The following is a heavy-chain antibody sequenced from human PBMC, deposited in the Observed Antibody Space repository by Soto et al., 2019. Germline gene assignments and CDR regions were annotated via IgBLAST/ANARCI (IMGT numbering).Heavy chain of an antibody. CDR1: GYTFTSYG. V-gene: IGHV1-18*01. CDR2: ISAYNGNT. Sequence: QVQLVQSGAEVKKPGASVKVSCKASGYTFTSYGIIWVRQAPGQGLEWMGWISAYNGNTNYAQKLQGRVTMTTDTSTSTAYMELRSLRSDDTAVYYCARDRARILWFWEEIAYWGQGTLVTVSS. D-gene: IGHD3-10*01. CDR3: ARDRARILWFWEEIAY. J-gene: IGHJ4*02.